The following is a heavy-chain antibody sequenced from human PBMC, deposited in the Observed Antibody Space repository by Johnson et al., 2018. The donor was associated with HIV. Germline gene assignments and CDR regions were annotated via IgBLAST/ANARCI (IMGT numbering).Heavy chain of an antibody. D-gene: IGHD3-3*01. J-gene: IGHJ3*02. Sequence: VQLVESGGGVVQPGRSLRLSCAASGFSFSSNEMSWVRQAPGKGLEWVSVIYSGGSTYYADSVKGRFTISRDNSKNTLYLQMNSLRAEDTAVYYCARDAGVDDAFDIWGQGTMVTVSS. CDR1: GFSFSSNE. CDR2: IYSGGST. CDR3: ARDAGVDDAFDI. V-gene: IGHV3-66*01.